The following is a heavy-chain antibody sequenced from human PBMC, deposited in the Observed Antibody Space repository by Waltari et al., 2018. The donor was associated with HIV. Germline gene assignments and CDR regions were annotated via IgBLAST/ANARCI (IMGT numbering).Heavy chain of an antibody. D-gene: IGHD3-16*02. J-gene: IGHJ1*01. Sequence: EVQLEESGGGVVSPGGSLRLTCLTSGFQFQHYALSWISQAPGRGPEWVGCIGGQGCGGTSDYAASVGGRFIISRDDSRSVVFLDMNSLKAEDTGVYYCVRDSLPKCAAVSCYRKWGQGTEVIV. V-gene: IGHV3-49*03. CDR2: IGGQGCGGTS. CDR1: GFQFQHYA. CDR3: VRDSLPKCAAVSCYRK.